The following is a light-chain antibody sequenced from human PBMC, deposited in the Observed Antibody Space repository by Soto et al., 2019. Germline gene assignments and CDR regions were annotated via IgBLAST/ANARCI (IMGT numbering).Light chain of an antibody. CDR1: QSVSRW. Sequence: DIQMTQSPSTLSASVGDRVTITCRASQSVSRWVAWYQQKPGKAPILLIYDASNLQTGVPSRFSGGRSGTEFTLTISGLQPDDFATYYCQQYNSYWTFGPGTKV. CDR2: DAS. J-gene: IGKJ1*01. V-gene: IGKV1-5*01. CDR3: QQYNSYWT.